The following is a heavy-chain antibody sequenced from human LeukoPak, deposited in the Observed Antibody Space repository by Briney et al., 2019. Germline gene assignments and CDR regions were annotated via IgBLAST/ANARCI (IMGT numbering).Heavy chain of an antibody. Sequence: SVKVSCKASGGTFSSYAISWVRQAPGQGLEWMGGIIPIFGTANYAQKFQGRVTITADESTSTAYMELSSLRSEDTAVYYCARDGGPRSYYYYYGMDVWGQGTTVTVSS. V-gene: IGHV1-69*13. CDR2: IIPIFGTA. D-gene: IGHD1-14*01. CDR3: ARDGGPRSYYYYYGMDV. J-gene: IGHJ6*02. CDR1: GGTFSSYA.